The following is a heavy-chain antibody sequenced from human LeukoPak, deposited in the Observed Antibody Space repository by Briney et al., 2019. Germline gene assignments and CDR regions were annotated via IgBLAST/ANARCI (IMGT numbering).Heavy chain of an antibody. D-gene: IGHD3-16*01. CDR2: ISWNSGSI. J-gene: IGHJ4*02. V-gene: IGHV3-9*01. CDR1: GFTFDDYA. Sequence: GGSLRLSCAASGFTFDDYAMHWVRQAPGKGLEWVSGISWNSGSIGYADSVKGRFTISRDNAKNSLYLQMNSLRAEDTALYYCAIDSSPVWSSPIDYWGQGTLVTVSS. CDR3: AIDSSPVWSSPIDY.